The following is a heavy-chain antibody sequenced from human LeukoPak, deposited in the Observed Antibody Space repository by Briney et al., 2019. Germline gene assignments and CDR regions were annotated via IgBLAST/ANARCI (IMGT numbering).Heavy chain of an antibody. J-gene: IGHJ4*02. V-gene: IGHV4-59*01. CDR2: IYYSGST. Sequence: SETLSLTCIVSGGSISSYYWSWIRQPPGKGLEWIGYIYYSGSTNYNPSLKSRVTISVDTSKNQFSLKLGSVTAADTAVYYCARGFGGNPAPDYFDYWGQGTLVTVSS. D-gene: IGHD4-23*01. CDR1: GGSISSYY. CDR3: ARGFGGNPAPDYFDY.